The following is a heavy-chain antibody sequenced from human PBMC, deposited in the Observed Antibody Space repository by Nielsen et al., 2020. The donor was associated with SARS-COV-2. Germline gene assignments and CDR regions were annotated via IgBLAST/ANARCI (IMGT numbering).Heavy chain of an antibody. CDR3: ARDRVGSSGWDYYFDY. V-gene: IGHV3-33*08. CDR1: GFTFSGSA. J-gene: IGHJ4*02. Sequence: GGSLRLSCAASGFTFSGSAMHWVRQAPGKGLEWVAVIWYDGSNKYYADSVKGRFTISRDNSKNTLYLQMNSLRAEDTAVYYCARDRVGSSGWDYYFDYWGQGTLVTVSS. D-gene: IGHD6-19*01. CDR2: IWYDGSNK.